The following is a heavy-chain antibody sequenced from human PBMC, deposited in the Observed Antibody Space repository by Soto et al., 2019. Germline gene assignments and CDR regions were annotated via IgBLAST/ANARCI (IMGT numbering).Heavy chain of an antibody. CDR1: GGSISSSSYY. Sequence: SETLSLTCTVSGGSISSSSYYWGWIRQPPGKGLEWIGSIYYSGSTYYNPSLKSRVTISVDTSKNQFSLKLSSVTAADKAVYYCARPYCGGDCYSRLNWFDPWGQGTLVTV. J-gene: IGHJ5*02. CDR3: ARPYCGGDCYSRLNWFDP. CDR2: IYYSGST. D-gene: IGHD2-21*02. V-gene: IGHV4-39*01.